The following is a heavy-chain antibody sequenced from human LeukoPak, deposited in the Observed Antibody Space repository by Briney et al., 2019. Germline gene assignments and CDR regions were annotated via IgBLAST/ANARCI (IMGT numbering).Heavy chain of an antibody. D-gene: IGHD1-1*01. CDR2: INPNSGGT. CDR3: ARYDGAFDAFDI. Sequence: WASVKVSCTASGYTFTGYYMHWVRQAPGQGLEWMGWINPNSGGTNYAQKFQGRVTMTRDTSISTAYMELSRLRSDDTAVYYCARYDGAFDAFDIWGQGTMVTVSS. J-gene: IGHJ3*02. CDR1: GYTFTGYY. V-gene: IGHV1-2*02.